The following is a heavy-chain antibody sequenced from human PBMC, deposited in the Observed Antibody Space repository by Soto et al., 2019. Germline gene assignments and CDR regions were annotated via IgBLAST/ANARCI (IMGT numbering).Heavy chain of an antibody. J-gene: IGHJ6*02. CDR2: ISGSGGTT. V-gene: IGHV3-23*01. Sequence: GGSLRLSCAASGFTFSSYAMSWVRQAPGKGLEWVSGISGSGGTTYYADSVKGRFTISRDNSKNTMYLQMNSLRAEDTAVYYCAKFEYSGYDSNYYYYYYGMDVWRQGTTVTVSS. D-gene: IGHD5-12*01. CDR3: AKFEYSGYDSNYYYYYYGMDV. CDR1: GFTFSSYA.